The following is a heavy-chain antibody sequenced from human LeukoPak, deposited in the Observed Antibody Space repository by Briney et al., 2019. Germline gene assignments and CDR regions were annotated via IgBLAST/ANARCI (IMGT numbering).Heavy chain of an antibody. CDR1: GFTFSSYS. Sequence: KPGESLRLSCAATGFTFSSYSMNWVRQAPGKGLEWVSSISSSSSYIYYADSVKGRFTISRDNAKNSLYLQMNSLRAEDTAVYYCARGRIMITFGGVIVIPRFDYCGQGTLVTVSS. CDR2: ISSSSSYI. D-gene: IGHD3-16*02. J-gene: IGHJ4*02. V-gene: IGHV3-21*01. CDR3: ARGRIMITFGGVIVIPRFDY.